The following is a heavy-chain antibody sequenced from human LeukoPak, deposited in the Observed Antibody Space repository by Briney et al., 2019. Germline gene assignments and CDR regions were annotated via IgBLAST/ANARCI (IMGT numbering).Heavy chain of an antibody. D-gene: IGHD3-10*01. CDR2: INPGGGST. CDR1: GSSFTNYY. Sequence: ASVKVSCTASGSSFTNYYLHWVRQAPGQGFGWMGIINPGGGSTTYAQKFQGRVTMTRDTSTSTVYMELSSLRSEDTAVYYCARGGFTTMVRGVIITLDAFDIWGQGTMVTVSS. J-gene: IGHJ3*02. CDR3: ARGGFTTMVRGVIITLDAFDI. V-gene: IGHV1-46*01.